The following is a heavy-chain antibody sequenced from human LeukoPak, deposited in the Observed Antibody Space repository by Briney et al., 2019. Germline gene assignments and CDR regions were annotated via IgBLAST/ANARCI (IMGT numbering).Heavy chain of an antibody. D-gene: IGHD1-26*01. CDR2: ISASSSYI. J-gene: IGHJ3*02. V-gene: IGHV3-21*01. Sequence: GGSLRLSCAASGFTFSSYSMNWVRQAPGKGLEWVSSISASSSYIYYADSVKGRFTVSRDNSKNTLYLQMNSLRAGDTAVYYCARNLMGAHDAFDIWGRGTMVTVSS. CDR3: ARNLMGAHDAFDI. CDR1: GFTFSSYS.